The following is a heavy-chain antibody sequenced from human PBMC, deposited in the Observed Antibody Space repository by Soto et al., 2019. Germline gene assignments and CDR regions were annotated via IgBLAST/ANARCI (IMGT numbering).Heavy chain of an antibody. J-gene: IGHJ6*02. D-gene: IGHD3-10*01. CDR1: GFTFSSYA. CDR2: ISGSGGST. CDR3: AKSTQGITMVRDHGMDV. Sequence: PGGSLRLSCAASGFTFSSYAMSWVRQAPGKGLEWVSAISGSGGSTYYADSVKGRFTISRDNSKNTLYLQMNSLRAEDTAVYYCAKSTQGITMVRDHGMDVWGQGTTVTVSS. V-gene: IGHV3-23*01.